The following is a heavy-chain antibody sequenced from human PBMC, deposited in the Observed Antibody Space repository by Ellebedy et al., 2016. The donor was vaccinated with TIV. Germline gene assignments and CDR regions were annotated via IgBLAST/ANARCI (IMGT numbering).Heavy chain of an antibody. J-gene: IGHJ5*02. V-gene: IGHV1-46*01. D-gene: IGHD1-1*01. CDR1: GYTFTSYY. Sequence: ASVKVSCXASGYTFTSYYMHWVRRAPGQGLEWMGIINPSGGSTSYAQKFQGRVTMTRDTSTSTVYMELSRLRSDDTAVYYCARSVPYWFDPWGQGTLVTVSS. CDR2: INPSGGST. CDR3: ARSVPYWFDP.